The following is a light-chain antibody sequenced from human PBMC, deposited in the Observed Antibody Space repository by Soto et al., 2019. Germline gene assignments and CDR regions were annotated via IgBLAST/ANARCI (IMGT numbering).Light chain of an antibody. V-gene: IGLV3-21*04. CDR3: QVWDSSSDHPV. CDR1: NIGSKS. Sequence: SYELTQPPSVSVAPGKTARINCGGNNIGSKSVHWYQQKPGQAPALVIYYDSDRPSGIPERFSGSNSGNTATLTISRVEAGDEADYYCQVWDSSSDHPVFGGGTKVTVL. J-gene: IGLJ2*01. CDR2: YDS.